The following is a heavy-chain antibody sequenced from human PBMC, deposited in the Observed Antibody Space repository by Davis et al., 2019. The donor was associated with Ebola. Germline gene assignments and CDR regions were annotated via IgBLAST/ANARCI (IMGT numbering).Heavy chain of an antibody. CDR2: ISAYKGNT. D-gene: IGHD4-17*01. J-gene: IGHJ3*02. Sequence: AASVKVSCKASGYTFTNYGVTWVRQAPGQGLEWMGWISAYKGNTNYAQKVQDRLTMTTDRSTHTAYLELRSLRSDDTAVYYCTRGPSYDSGVIGAFDIWGQGTTITVSS. CDR1: GYTFTNYG. V-gene: IGHV1-18*01. CDR3: TRGPSYDSGVIGAFDI.